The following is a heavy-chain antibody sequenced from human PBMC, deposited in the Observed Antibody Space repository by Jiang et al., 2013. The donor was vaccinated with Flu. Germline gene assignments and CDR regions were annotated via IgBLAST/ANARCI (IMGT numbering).Heavy chain of an antibody. CDR3: ARDPTLGYCSSTSCYPFDY. D-gene: IGHD2-2*01. Sequence: SQTLSLTCAISGDSVSSNSAAWNWIRQSPSRGLEWLGRTYYRSKWYNDYAVSVKSRITINPDTSKNQFSLQLNSVTPEDTAVYYCARDPTLGYCSSTSCYPFDYWGQGTLVTVSS. V-gene: IGHV6-1*01. CDR2: TYYRSKWYN. CDR1: GDSVSSNSAA. J-gene: IGHJ4*02.